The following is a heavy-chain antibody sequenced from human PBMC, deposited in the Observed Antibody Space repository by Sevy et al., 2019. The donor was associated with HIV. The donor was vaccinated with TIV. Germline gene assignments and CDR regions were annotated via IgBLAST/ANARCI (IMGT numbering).Heavy chain of an antibody. J-gene: IGHJ4*02. CDR1: GFIFSDYD. CDR3: ARAVDDDDIGCLHY. V-gene: IGHV3-21*05. Sequence: GGSLRLSCAASGFIFSDYDMNWVRQAPGKGLEWISVISSGSSYIKYADSLKGRVTISRDNANNSLLLQFNSLRAEDTSFYECARAVDDDDIGCLHYWGQGALVTVSS. CDR2: ISSGSSYI. D-gene: IGHD3-16*01.